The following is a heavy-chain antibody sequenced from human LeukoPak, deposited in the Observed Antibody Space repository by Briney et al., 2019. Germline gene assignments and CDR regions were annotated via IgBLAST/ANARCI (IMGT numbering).Heavy chain of an antibody. CDR2: IKQDGSEK. V-gene: IGHV3-7*01. Sequence: GGSLRLSCAASGFTVSSNYMSWVRQAPGKGLEWVANIKQDGSEKYYVDSVKGRFTISRDNAKNSLYLQMNSLRAEDTAVYYCARDGVPPYYYDSSGYLGVWGQGTLVTVSS. J-gene: IGHJ4*02. D-gene: IGHD3-22*01. CDR3: ARDGVPPYYYDSSGYLGV. CDR1: GFTVSSNY.